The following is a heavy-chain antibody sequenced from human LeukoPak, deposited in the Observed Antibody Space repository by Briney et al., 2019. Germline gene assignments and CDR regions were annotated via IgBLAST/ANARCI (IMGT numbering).Heavy chain of an antibody. CDR2: INPSGGST. J-gene: IGHJ4*02. CDR1: GYTFTSYY. V-gene: IGHV1-46*01. Sequence: GGSLRLSCKASGYTFTSYYMHWVRQAPGQGLEWMGIINPSGGSTSYAQKFQGRVTMTRDTSTSTVYMELSSLRSEDTAVYYCARDPMGVDTAMKPYFDYWGQGTLVTVSS. CDR3: ARDPMGVDTAMKPYFDY. D-gene: IGHD5-18*01.